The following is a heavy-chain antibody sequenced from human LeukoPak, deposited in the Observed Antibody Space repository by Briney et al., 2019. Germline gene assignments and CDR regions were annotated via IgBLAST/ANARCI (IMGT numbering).Heavy chain of an antibody. J-gene: IGHJ4*02. CDR1: GYTFTSYD. V-gene: IGHV1-8*03. Sequence: ASVKVSCKASGYTFTSYDINWVRQATGQGLEWMGWMNPNSGNTCYAQKFQCRVIITRNTSISTAYMELCSLRSEDTAVYYCARGPRYEDFDYWGQGTLVTVSS. CDR2: MNPNSGNT. D-gene: IGHD3-3*01. CDR3: ARGPRYEDFDY.